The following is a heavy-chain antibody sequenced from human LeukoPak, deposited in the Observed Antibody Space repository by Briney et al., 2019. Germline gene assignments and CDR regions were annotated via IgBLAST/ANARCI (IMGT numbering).Heavy chain of an antibody. J-gene: IGHJ5*02. CDR2: ISGSGGST. Sequence: GSLRLSCAASGFTFSSYAMSWVRQAPGKGLEWVSAISGSGGSTYYADSVKGRFTISRDNSKNTLYLQMNSLRAEDTAVYYCVRDVLYYYGAERLFWFDPWGQRTLVTVSS. D-gene: IGHD3-10*01. V-gene: IGHV3-23*01. CDR1: GFTFSSYA. CDR3: VRDVLYYYGAERLFWFDP.